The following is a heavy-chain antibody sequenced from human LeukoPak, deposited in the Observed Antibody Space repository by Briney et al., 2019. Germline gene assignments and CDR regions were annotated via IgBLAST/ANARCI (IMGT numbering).Heavy chain of an antibody. CDR3: ARRRVYFDY. J-gene: IGHJ4*02. CDR1: GFTFSSYE. CDR2: ISSSGSTI. V-gene: IGHV3-48*03. Sequence: PGGSLRLSCAASGFTFSSYEMNWVRQAPGKGLEWISYISSSGSTIYYADSVKGRFTISRDNAKNSLYLQMNSLRAEDTAVYYCARRRVYFDYWGQGTLVTVSS.